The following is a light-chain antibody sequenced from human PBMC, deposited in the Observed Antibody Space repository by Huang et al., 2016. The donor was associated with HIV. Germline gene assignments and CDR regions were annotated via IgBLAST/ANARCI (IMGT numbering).Light chain of an antibody. CDR2: GAS. Sequence: VMTQSPATLSVSPGERATLSCRASESILRNLAWYQQRPGQPPRLIIYGASVRLPGIPDRVRGSGSGKDFSLTISSLQSEDFAVYYGQQYNKWPPYTYGQGTKLEIK. CDR3: QQYNKWPPYT. V-gene: IGKV3-15*01. J-gene: IGKJ2*01. CDR1: ESILRN.